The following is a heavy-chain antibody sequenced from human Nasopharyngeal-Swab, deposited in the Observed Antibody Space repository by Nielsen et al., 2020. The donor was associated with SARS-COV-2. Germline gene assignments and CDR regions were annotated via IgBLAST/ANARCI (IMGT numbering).Heavy chain of an antibody. D-gene: IGHD2-2*03. J-gene: IGHJ3*02. V-gene: IGHV3-11*04. CDR2: ISSSGSTI. CDR3: ARDWIAQAFDI. Sequence: GESLKISCAASGFTFSDYYMSWIRQAPGKGLEWVSYISSSGSTIYYADSVKGRFTISRDNAKNSLYLQMNNLRAEDTAVYYCARDWIAQAFDIWGQGTMVTVFS. CDR1: GFTFSDYY.